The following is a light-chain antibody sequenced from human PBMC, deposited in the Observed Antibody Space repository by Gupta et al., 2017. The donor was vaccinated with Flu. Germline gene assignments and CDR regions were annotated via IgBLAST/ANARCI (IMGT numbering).Light chain of an antibody. CDR3: QHYNNWPPWT. CDR1: QSVASN. CDR2: GAA. Sequence: EIVMTQSPATLSVSPGERATLSCRASQSVASNLAWYKQKPGQAPRLLIYGAATRATGIPARFSGSGSGTDFTLTISSRQSEDFAVYYSQHYNNWPPWTFGQGTRVEIK. J-gene: IGKJ1*01. V-gene: IGKV3-15*01.